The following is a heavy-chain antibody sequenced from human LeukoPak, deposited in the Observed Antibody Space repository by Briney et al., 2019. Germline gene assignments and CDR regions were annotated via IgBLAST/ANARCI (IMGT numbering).Heavy chain of an antibody. CDR3: AKENNWGSADY. CDR1: GFTFSSYG. CDR2: ISYDGSNK. Sequence: GGSLRLSCAASGFTFSSYGMHWVRQAPGKGLEWVAVISYDGSNKYYADSVKGRFTISRDNSKNTLYLQMNSLRAEDTAVYYCAKENNWGSADYWGQGTLVTVSS. J-gene: IGHJ4*02. D-gene: IGHD7-27*01. V-gene: IGHV3-30*18.